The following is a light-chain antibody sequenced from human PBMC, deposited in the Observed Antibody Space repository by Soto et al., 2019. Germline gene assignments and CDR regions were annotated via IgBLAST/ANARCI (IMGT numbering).Light chain of an antibody. CDR2: AAS. Sequence: DIQMTQSPSSLSASVGDRVTITCRASQGISNYLAWYQQKPGKVPKLLIYAASTLQSGVPSRFSGSGSGTDFTLTISSLQPEVVATYYCQKYNSAPLITFGQGTRLEIK. J-gene: IGKJ5*01. CDR3: QKYNSAPLIT. V-gene: IGKV1-27*01. CDR1: QGISNY.